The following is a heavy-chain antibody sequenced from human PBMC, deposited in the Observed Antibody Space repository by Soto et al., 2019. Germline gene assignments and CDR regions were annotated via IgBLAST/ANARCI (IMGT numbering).Heavy chain of an antibody. CDR1: GFTFNSPP. J-gene: IGHJ6*02. CDR2: IVVGSGNT. D-gene: IGHD2-15*01. Sequence: SVKVSCKASGFTFNSPPLQWVAQARGQRLQWIGWIVVGSGNTNHAQEFQERVTITRDMSTSTARMERSGLRSEDTAVYYWAADPYCSGGSCYSNDWG. CDR3: AADPYCSGGSCYSND. V-gene: IGHV1-58*01.